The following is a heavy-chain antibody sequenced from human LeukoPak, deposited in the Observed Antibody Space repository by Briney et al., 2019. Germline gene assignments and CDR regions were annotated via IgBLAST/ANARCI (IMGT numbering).Heavy chain of an antibody. CDR2: IKQDGSEK. J-gene: IGHJ4*02. Sequence: GGSLRLSCAASGFTFSSYWMSWVHQAPGKGLEWVANIKQDGSEKYYVDSVKGRFTISRDNSKNTLYLQMNSLRAEDTAVYYCAIFHWGGYSSSWFDYWGQGTLVTVSS. CDR1: GFTFSSYW. V-gene: IGHV3-7*01. CDR3: AIFHWGGYSSSWFDY. D-gene: IGHD6-13*01.